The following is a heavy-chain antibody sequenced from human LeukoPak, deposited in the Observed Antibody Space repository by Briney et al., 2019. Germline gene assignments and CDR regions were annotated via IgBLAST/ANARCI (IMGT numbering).Heavy chain of an antibody. CDR1: GGTFSSYA. D-gene: IGHD2-2*01. V-gene: IGHV1-69*04. CDR2: IIPILGIA. J-gene: IGHJ4*02. Sequence: SVKVSCKASGGTFSSYAISWIRQAPGQGLEWMGRIIPILGIANYAQKFQGRVTITADKSTSTAYMELSSLRSEDTAVYYCARERIVVVPAAMDYWGQGTLVTVSS. CDR3: ARERIVVVPAAMDY.